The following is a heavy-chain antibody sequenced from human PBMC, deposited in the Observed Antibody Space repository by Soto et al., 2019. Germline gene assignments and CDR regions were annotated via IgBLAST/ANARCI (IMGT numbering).Heavy chain of an antibody. Sequence: QITLKESGPPLVKPTQTLTLTCSFSGFSLSTSEVGVAWIRQPPGKALEWLALIYWDDDKRYSPSLRNRLTITKDISKNPVVLTMTNMDPVDTATYYCTHKGGRGAGMDVWGQGTTVTVSS. J-gene: IGHJ6*02. D-gene: IGHD2-15*01. CDR3: THKGGRGAGMDV. CDR1: GFSLSTSEVG. V-gene: IGHV2-5*02. CDR2: IYWDDDK.